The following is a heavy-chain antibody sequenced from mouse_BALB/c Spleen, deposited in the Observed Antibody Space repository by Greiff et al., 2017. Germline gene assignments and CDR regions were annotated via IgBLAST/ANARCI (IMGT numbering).Heavy chain of an antibody. D-gene: IGHD2-3*01. Sequence: VQLQQSGTVLARPGASVKMSCKASGYSFTSYWMHWVKQRPGQGLEWIGAIYPGNSDTSYNQKFKGKAKLTAVTSASTAYMELSSLTNEDSAVYYCTRDDGYGYYAMDYWGQGTSVTVSS. CDR1: GYSFTSYW. J-gene: IGHJ4*01. CDR2: IYPGNSDT. V-gene: IGHV1-5*01. CDR3: TRDDGYGYYAMDY.